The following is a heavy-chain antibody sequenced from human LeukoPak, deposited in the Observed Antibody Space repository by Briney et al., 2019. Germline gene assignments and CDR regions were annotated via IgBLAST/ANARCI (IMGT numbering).Heavy chain of an antibody. D-gene: IGHD1-20*01. Sequence: PSETLSLTCTVSGGSISSYYWSWIRQPPGKGLEWIGYIYYSGSTNYNPSLKSRVTISVDTSKNQFSLKLSSVTAADTAVYYCASTRDGYNWSSFDYWGQGTLVTVSS. CDR3: ASTRDGYNWSSFDY. CDR2: IYYSGST. J-gene: IGHJ4*02. CDR1: GGSISSYY. V-gene: IGHV4-59*01.